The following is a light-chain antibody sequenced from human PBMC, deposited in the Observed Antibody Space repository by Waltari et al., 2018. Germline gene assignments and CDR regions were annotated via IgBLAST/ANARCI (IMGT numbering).Light chain of an antibody. CDR1: QSVGRN. Sequence: EIVVTQSPATLSVSPGERATLSCRASQSVGRNLAWYQQKPGQSPRPLIYSASARATGVPARLSGSGSGTDFTLTISSLQSEDFAVYYCQQYDYWPPLTFGGGTKVEIK. CDR2: SAS. V-gene: IGKV3-15*01. CDR3: QQYDYWPPLT. J-gene: IGKJ4*01.